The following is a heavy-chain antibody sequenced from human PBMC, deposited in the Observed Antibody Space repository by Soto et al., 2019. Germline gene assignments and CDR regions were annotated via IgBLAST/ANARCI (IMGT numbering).Heavy chain of an antibody. CDR2: IYYSGST. Sequence: LSLTCTVSGGSVSSGSYYWSWIRQPPGKGLEWIGYIYYSGSTNYNPSLKSRVTISVDTSKNQFSLKLSSVTAADTAVYYCARGDNYYDSSGQFDYWGQGTLVTVSS. J-gene: IGHJ4*02. D-gene: IGHD3-22*01. V-gene: IGHV4-61*01. CDR1: GGSVSSGSYY. CDR3: ARGDNYYDSSGQFDY.